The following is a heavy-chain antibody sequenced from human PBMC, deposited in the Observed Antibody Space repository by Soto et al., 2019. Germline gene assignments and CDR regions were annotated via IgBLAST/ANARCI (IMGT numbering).Heavy chain of an antibody. CDR1: GFTFGSYG. V-gene: IGHV3-13*04. J-gene: IGHJ6*02. CDR2: IGTAGDT. CDR3: ARGSLIAAGYYGMDV. Sequence: PGGSLRLSCAASGFTFGSYGMNWVRQATGKGLEWVSAIGTAGDTYYPGSVKGRFTISRENAKNSLYLQMNSLRAGDTAVYYCARGSLIAAGYYGMDVWGQGTTVTVSS. D-gene: IGHD6-13*01.